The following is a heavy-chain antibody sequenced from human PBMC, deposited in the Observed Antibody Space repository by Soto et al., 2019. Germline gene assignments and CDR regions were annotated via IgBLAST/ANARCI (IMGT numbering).Heavy chain of an antibody. J-gene: IGHJ2*01. CDR1: GFTFSSYA. V-gene: IGHV3-23*01. Sequence: GGSLRLSCAASGFTFSSYAMSWVRQAPGKGLEWVSAISGSGGSTYYADSVKGRFTISRDNSKNTLYLQMNSLRAEDTAVYYCAKLLDYYDSSGYHDWYFDLWGRGTLVTVSS. CDR2: ISGSGGST. CDR3: AKLLDYYDSSGYHDWYFDL. D-gene: IGHD3-22*01.